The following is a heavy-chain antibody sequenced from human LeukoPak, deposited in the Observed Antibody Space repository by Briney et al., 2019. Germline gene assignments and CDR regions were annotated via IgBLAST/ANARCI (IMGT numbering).Heavy chain of an antibody. CDR3: ARDNDYGDYRAHAFDI. Sequence: ASVKVSCKASGYTFTSYGISWVRQAPGQGLEWMGWISAYNGNTNYAQKLQGRVTMTTDTSTSTDYMELRSLRSDDTAVYYCARDNDYGDYRAHAFDIWGQGTMVTVSS. CDR1: GYTFTSYG. D-gene: IGHD4-17*01. J-gene: IGHJ3*02. V-gene: IGHV1-18*01. CDR2: ISAYNGNT.